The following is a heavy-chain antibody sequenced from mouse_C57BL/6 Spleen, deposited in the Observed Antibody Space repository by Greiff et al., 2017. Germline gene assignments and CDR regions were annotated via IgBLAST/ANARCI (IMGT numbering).Heavy chain of an antibody. CDR2: INYDGSST. J-gene: IGHJ2*01. V-gene: IGHV5-16*01. Sequence: EVHLVESEGGLVQPGSSMKLSCTASGFTFSDYYMAWVRQVPEKGLEWVANINYDGSSTYYLDSLKSRFIISRDNAKNILYLQMSSLKSEDTATYYCARGWEMYYFDYWGQGTTLTVSS. CDR1: GFTFSDYY. D-gene: IGHD4-1*01. CDR3: ARGWEMYYFDY.